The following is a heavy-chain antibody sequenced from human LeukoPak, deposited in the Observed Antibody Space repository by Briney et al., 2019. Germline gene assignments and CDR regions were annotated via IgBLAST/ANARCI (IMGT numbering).Heavy chain of an antibody. CDR3: ATWSRHSSGWSSDFDY. J-gene: IGHJ4*02. CDR1: GYTFTSFG. V-gene: IGHV1-18*01. Sequence: ASVKASCKASGYTFTSFGISWVRQAPGQGLEWMGWISAYNGNTNYAQKLQGRVTMTTDTSTSTAYMELWSLRSDDTAVYYCATWSRHSSGWSSDFDYWGQGTLVTVSS. D-gene: IGHD6-19*01. CDR2: ISAYNGNT.